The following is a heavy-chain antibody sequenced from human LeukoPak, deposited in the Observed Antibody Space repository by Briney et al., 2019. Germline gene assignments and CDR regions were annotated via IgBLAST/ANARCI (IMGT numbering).Heavy chain of an antibody. D-gene: IGHD4-17*01. V-gene: IGHV1-2*06. CDR3: ARGYGDYDRNYYYYYGMDV. J-gene: IGHJ6*02. Sequence: ASVKVSCKASGYTFTGYYMHWVRQAPGQGLEWMGRINPNSGGTNYAQKFQGRVTMTRDTSISTAYMELSRLRSDDTAVYYCARGYGDYDRNYYYYYGMDVWGQGTTVTVSS. CDR2: INPNSGGT. CDR1: GYTFTGYY.